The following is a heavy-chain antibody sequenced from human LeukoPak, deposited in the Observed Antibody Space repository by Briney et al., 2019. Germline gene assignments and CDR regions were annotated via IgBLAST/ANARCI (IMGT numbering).Heavy chain of an antibody. CDR3: AKPVPGVAAAGDY. V-gene: IGHV3-30-3*02. J-gene: IGHJ4*02. Sequence: GRSLRLSCAASGFTFSSYAMHWVRQAPGKGLEWVAVISYDGSNKYYADSVKGRFTISRDNSKNILYLQMNSLRAEDTAVYHCAKPVPGVAAAGDYWGQGTLVTVSS. D-gene: IGHD6-13*01. CDR1: GFTFSSYA. CDR2: ISYDGSNK.